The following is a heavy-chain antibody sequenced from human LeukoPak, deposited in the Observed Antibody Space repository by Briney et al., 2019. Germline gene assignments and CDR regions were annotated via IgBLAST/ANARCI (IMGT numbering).Heavy chain of an antibody. CDR2: IDSDGSAT. D-gene: IGHD3-16*01. CDR1: GFTFSNYW. J-gene: IGHJ4*02. CDR3: LGSDY. V-gene: IGHV3-74*01. Sequence: GGSLRLSCTTSGFTFSNYWMHWVRQAAGKGLVWVSRIDSDGSATTYADSVKGRFTISRDNVKNTVYLQMNSLRVEDTAVYYCLGSDYWGQGTLVTVSS.